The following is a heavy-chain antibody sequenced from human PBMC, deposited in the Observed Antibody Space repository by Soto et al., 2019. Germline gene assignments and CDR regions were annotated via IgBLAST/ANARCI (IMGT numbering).Heavy chain of an antibody. CDR3: ARVRAGIAAAGEIDY. V-gene: IGHV3-33*01. J-gene: IGHJ4*02. CDR1: GFTFSSYG. CDR2: IWYDGSNK. Sequence: QVQLVESGGGVVQPGRSLRLSCAASGFTFSSYGMHWVRQAPGKGLEWVAVIWYDGSNKYYADSVKGRFTISRDNSKNTLYLQMNSLRAEDTAVYYCARVRAGIAAAGEIDYWGQGTLVTVSS. D-gene: IGHD6-13*01.